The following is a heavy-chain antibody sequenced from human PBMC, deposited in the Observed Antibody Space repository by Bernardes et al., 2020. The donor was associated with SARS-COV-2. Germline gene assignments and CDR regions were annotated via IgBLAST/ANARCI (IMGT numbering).Heavy chain of an antibody. Sequence: TLSLTCTASGGSISSYYWSWIRQPAGKGLEWIGRIYTSGSTNYNPSLKSRVTMSVDTSKNQFSLKLSSVTAADTAVYYCARVGLGYYDSSGYYSAFDYWGQGTLVTVSS. CDR3: ARVGLGYYDSSGYYSAFDY. V-gene: IGHV4-4*07. CDR2: IYTSGST. D-gene: IGHD3-22*01. J-gene: IGHJ4*02. CDR1: GGSISSYY.